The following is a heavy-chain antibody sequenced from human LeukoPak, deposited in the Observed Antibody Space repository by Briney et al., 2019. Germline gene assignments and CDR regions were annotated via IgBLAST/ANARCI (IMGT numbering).Heavy chain of an antibody. D-gene: IGHD5-18*01. CDR3: ARGGWIQLWLPGRYRFDY. CDR1: GYTFTSYG. Sequence: GASVKVSCKASGYTFTSYGISWVRQAPGQGLEWMGWISAYNGNTNYAQKLQGRVTMTTDTSTSTAYMELRSLRSDDTAVYYCARGGWIQLWLPGRYRFDYWGQGTLVTVSS. J-gene: IGHJ4*02. V-gene: IGHV1-18*01. CDR2: ISAYNGNT.